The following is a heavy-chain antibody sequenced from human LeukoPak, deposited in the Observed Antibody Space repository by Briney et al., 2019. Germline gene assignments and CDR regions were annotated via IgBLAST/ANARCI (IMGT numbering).Heavy chain of an antibody. CDR1: GGSISSYY. Sequence: PSETQSLTCTVSGGSISSYYWSWIRQPPGKGLEWIGYIYYSGSTNYNPSLKSRVTISVDTSKNQFSLKLSSVTAADTAVYYYARHSITVTIFLGAFDIWGQGTLVTSSS. V-gene: IGHV4-59*08. J-gene: IGHJ3*02. CDR2: IYYSGST. CDR3: ARHSITVTIFLGAFDI. D-gene: IGHD4-17*01.